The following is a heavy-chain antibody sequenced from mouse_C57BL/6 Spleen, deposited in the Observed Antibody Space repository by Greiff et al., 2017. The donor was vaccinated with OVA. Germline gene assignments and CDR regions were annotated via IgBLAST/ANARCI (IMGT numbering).Heavy chain of an antibody. Sequence: EVKLMESGPELVKPGASVKISCKASGYSFTGYYMNWVKQSPEKSLEWIGEINPSTGGTTYNQKFKAKATLTVDKSSSTAYMQLKSLTSEDSAVYYCARGTTVVAPYYYAMDYWGQGTSVTVSS. CDR3: ARGTTVVAPYYYAMDY. CDR2: INPSTGGT. CDR1: GYSFTGYY. D-gene: IGHD1-1*01. V-gene: IGHV1-42*01. J-gene: IGHJ4*01.